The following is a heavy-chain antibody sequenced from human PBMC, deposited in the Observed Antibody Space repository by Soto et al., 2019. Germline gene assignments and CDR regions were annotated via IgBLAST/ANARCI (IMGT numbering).Heavy chain of an antibody. CDR3: ARDSIAEATDFDY. J-gene: IGHJ4*02. V-gene: IGHV3-33*01. CDR1: GFTFSNYG. CDR2: VYFDESNK. D-gene: IGHD6-19*01. Sequence: QVQLVESGGGVVQPGRSLRLSCAASGFTFSNYGMHWVRQAPGKGLEWVAVVYFDESNKDYGDSVKGRFTISRDNSKNTLYLQMNSLRVEDTAVYYCARDSIAEATDFDYWGQGTLVTVSS.